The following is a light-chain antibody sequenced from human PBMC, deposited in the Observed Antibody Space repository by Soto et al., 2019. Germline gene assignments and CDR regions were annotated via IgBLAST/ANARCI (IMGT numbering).Light chain of an antibody. CDR3: QQASVTPLT. CDR2: AAS. Sequence: DLQMTQSPSSVSASVGDRVTITRRASQAISSWVVWYQQKPGKAPKLLIYAASTLQSGVPSRFSGSGSGTDFTLTINNLQSEDFATYYCQQASVTPLTFGQGTRL. V-gene: IGKV1-12*01. CDR1: QAISSW. J-gene: IGKJ5*01.